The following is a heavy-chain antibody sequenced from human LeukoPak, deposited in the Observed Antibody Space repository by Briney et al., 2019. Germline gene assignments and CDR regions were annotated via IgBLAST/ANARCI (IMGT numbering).Heavy chain of an antibody. V-gene: IGHV3-74*01. CDR3: ARGGYHHGFDI. J-gene: IGHJ3*02. CDR1: GFTFNSYW. D-gene: IGHD2-15*01. Sequence: QTGGSLRLSCAASGFTFNSYWFHWVRQAPGKWLGWVSRINSVGNDTIYAYSVKGRFTNSRDNAKSTVYLQMNSLKAEDTAVYYCARGGYHHGFDIWGQGTMVTVSS. CDR2: INSVGNDT.